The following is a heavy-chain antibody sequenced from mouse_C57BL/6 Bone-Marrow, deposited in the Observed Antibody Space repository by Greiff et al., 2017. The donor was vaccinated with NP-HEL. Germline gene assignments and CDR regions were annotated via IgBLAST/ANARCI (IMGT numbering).Heavy chain of an antibody. CDR3: AREVTTVGNYAMDY. Sequence: EVQLVESGGGLVKPGGSLKLSCAASGFTFSSYAMSWVRQTPDKRLEWVATISDGGSYTYYPDNVKGRFTISRDNAKNNLYLQMSHLKSEDTAMYYCAREVTTVGNYAMDYWGQGTSVTVSS. J-gene: IGHJ4*01. V-gene: IGHV5-4*01. CDR1: GFTFSSYA. CDR2: ISDGGSYT. D-gene: IGHD1-1*01.